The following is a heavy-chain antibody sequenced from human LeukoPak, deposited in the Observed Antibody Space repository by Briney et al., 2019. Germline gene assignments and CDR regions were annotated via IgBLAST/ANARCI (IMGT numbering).Heavy chain of an antibody. V-gene: IGHV5-51*01. CDR1: GYSFTSYW. J-gene: IGHJ6*02. CDR3: ARTLYGDYSYYYYYYGMDV. CDR2: IYPGDSDT. D-gene: IGHD4-17*01. Sequence: GESLQISCKGSGYSFTSYWIGWVRQMPGKGLEWMGIIYPGDSDTRYSPSFQGQVTISADKSISTAYLQWSSLKASDTAMYYCARTLYGDYSYYYYYYGMDVWGQGTTVTVSS.